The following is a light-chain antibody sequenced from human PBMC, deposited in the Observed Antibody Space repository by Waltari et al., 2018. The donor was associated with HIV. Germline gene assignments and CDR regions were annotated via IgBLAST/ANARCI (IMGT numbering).Light chain of an antibody. J-gene: IGLJ1*01. V-gene: IGLV7-43*01. CDR1: TGVFTSVNY. Sequence: QVVVPQAPSLTVSPVRTLPLTCSSTTGVFTSVNYPNWFQQKPGQTPRGLIYSTSNKNSWTPARFSGSLLGGKAALTLSGVQPEDEADYYCLLYYGGAQRYVFGTGTKVTVL. CDR3: LLYYGGAQRYV. CDR2: STS.